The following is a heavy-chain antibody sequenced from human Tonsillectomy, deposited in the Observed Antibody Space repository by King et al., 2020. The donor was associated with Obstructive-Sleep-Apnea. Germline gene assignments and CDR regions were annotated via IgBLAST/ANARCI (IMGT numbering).Heavy chain of an antibody. J-gene: IGHJ5*02. V-gene: IGHV4-59*01. CDR3: ARGGDGYSGRFWFDP. D-gene: IGHD5-24*01. Sequence: VQLQESGPGLVKPSETLSLTCTVSGGSISSYYWSWIRQPQGKGLEWIGYIYYSGSTNYNPSLKSRVTISVDTSKNQFSLKLSSGTATETAVYYCARGGDGYSGRFWFDPWGQGTLVTVFS. CDR1: GGSISSYY. CDR2: IYYSGST.